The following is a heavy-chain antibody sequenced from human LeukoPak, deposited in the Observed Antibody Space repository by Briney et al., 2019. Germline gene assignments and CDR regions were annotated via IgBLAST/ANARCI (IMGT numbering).Heavy chain of an antibody. CDR3: ARRLGGYCSSTSCSIGGPAFDY. CDR1: GGSISSYY. CDR2: IYYSGST. V-gene: IGHV4-59*01. D-gene: IGHD2-2*01. J-gene: IGHJ4*02. Sequence: SETLSLTCTVSGGSISSYYWSWIRQPPGKGLEWIGYIYYSGSTNYNPSLKSRVTISVDTSKNQFSLKLSSVTAADTAVYYCARRLGGYCSSTSCSIGGPAFDYWGQGTLVTVSS.